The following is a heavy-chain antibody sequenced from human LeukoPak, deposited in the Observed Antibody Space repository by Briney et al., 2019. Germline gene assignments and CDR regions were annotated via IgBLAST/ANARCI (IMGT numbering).Heavy chain of an antibody. CDR3: AKSGLATRYYYYYYGMDV. V-gene: IGHV3-23*01. J-gene: IGHJ6*02. Sequence: GGSLRLSCAASGFTFSSYAMSWVRQAPGKGLEWVSAISGSGGSTYYADSVKGRFTISRDNSKNTLYLQMNSLRAEDTAVYYCAKSGLATRYYYYYYGMDVWGQGTTVTVSS. CDR1: GFTFSSYA. D-gene: IGHD5-12*01. CDR2: ISGSGGST.